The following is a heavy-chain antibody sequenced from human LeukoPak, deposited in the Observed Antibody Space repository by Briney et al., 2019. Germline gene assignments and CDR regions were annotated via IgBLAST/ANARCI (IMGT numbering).Heavy chain of an antibody. CDR2: INTDGSST. J-gene: IGHJ6*03. Sequence: GGSLRLSCAASGFTFSSYAMHWVCQAPGKGLVWVSRINTDGSSTSYADSVKGRFTISRDNAKNTLYLQMNSLRAEDTAVYYCARDSGGVLYDFWSGPYPTTDYYMDVWGKGTTVTVSS. CDR1: GFTFSSYA. V-gene: IGHV3-74*01. CDR3: ARDSGGVLYDFWSGPYPTTDYYMDV. D-gene: IGHD3-3*01.